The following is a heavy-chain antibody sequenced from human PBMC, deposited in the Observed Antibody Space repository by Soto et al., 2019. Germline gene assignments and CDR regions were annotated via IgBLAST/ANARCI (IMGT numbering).Heavy chain of an antibody. CDR2: ISWNSGTT. V-gene: IGHV3-9*01. Sequence: GGSLRLSCAASGFNFDDYAMHWVRQSPGKGLEWVSGISWNSGTTLYADSVKGRFTISRDNAKNSLYLEVNSLRAEDTALYYCVKGNGRVIPSTTTYNWFDPWGQGTLVTVSS. CDR1: GFNFDDYA. D-gene: IGHD2-2*01. CDR3: VKGNGRVIPSTTTYNWFDP. J-gene: IGHJ5*02.